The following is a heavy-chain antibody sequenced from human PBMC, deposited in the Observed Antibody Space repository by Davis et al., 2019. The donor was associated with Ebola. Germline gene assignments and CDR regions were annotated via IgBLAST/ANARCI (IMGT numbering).Heavy chain of an antibody. J-gene: IGHJ6*04. CDR1: GFIFSDYY. D-gene: IGHD3-16*01. CDR2: INTGGGSF. V-gene: IGHV3-11*04. Sequence: GGSLRLSCAASGFIFSDYYMSWIRQAPGKGLEWVSYINTGGGSFFYGDSVKGRFTISRDYAKNSLFLQMNSLRVEDTAVYYCARDWAGLDVWGRGTTVTVSS. CDR3: ARDWAGLDV.